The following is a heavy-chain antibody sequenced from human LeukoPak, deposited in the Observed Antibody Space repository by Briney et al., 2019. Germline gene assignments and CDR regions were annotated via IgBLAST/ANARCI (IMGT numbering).Heavy chain of an antibody. CDR1: GFTFSSYG. D-gene: IGHD6-19*01. Sequence: GGSLRLSCAASGFTFSSYGMYWVRQAPGKGLEWVAVISYDGSNKYYADSVKGRLTISRDSSKNTMYLQMNSLRAADTAVYYCAKMTLAVAGTAGYFDYWGQGTLVTVSS. CDR2: ISYDGSNK. J-gene: IGHJ4*02. V-gene: IGHV3-30*18. CDR3: AKMTLAVAGTAGYFDY.